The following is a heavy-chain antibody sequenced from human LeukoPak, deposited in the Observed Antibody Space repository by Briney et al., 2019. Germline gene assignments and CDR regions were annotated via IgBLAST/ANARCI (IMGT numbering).Heavy chain of an antibody. CDR1: GFSFSGYA. CDR3: AKVPTNYYDSSGYYLYFDY. J-gene: IGHJ4*02. CDR2: ISGSGGST. D-gene: IGHD3-22*01. V-gene: IGHV3-23*01. Sequence: GGSLRLSCAASGFSFSGYAMSWVRQAPGKGLEWVSAISGSGGSTYYADSVKGRFTISRDNSKNTLYLQMNSLRAEDTAVYYCAKVPTNYYDSSGYYLYFDYWGQGTLVTVSS.